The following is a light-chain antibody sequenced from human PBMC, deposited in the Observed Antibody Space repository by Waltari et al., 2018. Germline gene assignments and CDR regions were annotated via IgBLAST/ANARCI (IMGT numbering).Light chain of an antibody. CDR3: QQYGSSIT. J-gene: IGKJ5*01. V-gene: IGKV3-20*01. Sequence: EVVLTQSPGTLSLSPGERATLSCRASQSVSSGYLDCYQQKPAQAPRLLIYGASSRATGIPDRFSGSGSGTDFNLTISRLESEDFAMYYCQQYGSSITFGQGTRLEIK. CDR1: QSVSSGY. CDR2: GAS.